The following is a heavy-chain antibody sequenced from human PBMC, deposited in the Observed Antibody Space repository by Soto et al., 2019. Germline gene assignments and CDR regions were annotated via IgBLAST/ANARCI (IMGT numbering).Heavy chain of an antibody. J-gene: IGHJ4*02. CDR2: LSGGGLST. V-gene: IGHV3-23*01. CDR3: AKIAATYEY. D-gene: IGHD2-15*01. Sequence: GGSLRLSCAASGFTFSNYAMSWVRQAPGKGLEWVSSLSGGGLSTYYAGSVRGRFTISRDNSKHTLYLQMNSLRAEDTAVNYCAKIAATYEYWGPGTLVTVSS. CDR1: GFTFSNYA.